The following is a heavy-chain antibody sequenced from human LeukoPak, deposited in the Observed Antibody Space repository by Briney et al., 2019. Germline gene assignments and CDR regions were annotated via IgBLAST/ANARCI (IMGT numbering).Heavy chain of an antibody. V-gene: IGHV1-69*04. D-gene: IGHD3-3*01. J-gene: IGHJ4*02. Sequence: KISCKAYGYRFTSNWIGWVRQAPGQGLEWMGRIIPILGIANYAQKFQGRVTITADKSTSTAYMELSSLRSEDTAVYYCARAEYDAGDYWGQGTLVTVSS. CDR2: IIPILGIA. CDR1: GYRFTSNW. CDR3: ARAEYDAGDY.